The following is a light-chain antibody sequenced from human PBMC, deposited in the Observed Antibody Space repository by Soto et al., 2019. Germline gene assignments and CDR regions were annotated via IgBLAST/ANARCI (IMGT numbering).Light chain of an antibody. J-gene: IGKJ1*01. CDR3: QQYGRP. CDR2: GAS. CDR1: QSVTSDY. V-gene: IGKV3-20*01. Sequence: EIVLTQSPGTRSLSPGERATLSCRASQSVTSDYLAWYQQKPGQAPRLLIHGASSRATGIPDGFSGSGSGTDFTLTISRLEPEDFAVYYCQQYGRPFGQGTKVEIK.